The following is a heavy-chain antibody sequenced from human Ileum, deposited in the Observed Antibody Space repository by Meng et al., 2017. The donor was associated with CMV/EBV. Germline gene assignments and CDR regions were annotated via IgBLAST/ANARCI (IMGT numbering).Heavy chain of an antibody. CDR3: ARGRFPSSPLLDS. D-gene: IGHD6-13*01. CDR1: GFSVSNTY. J-gene: IGHJ4*02. CDR2: IFASGSK. V-gene: IGHV3-53*01. Sequence: GESLKISCEVSGFSVSNTYMSWVRQSPGKGLEWVSNIFASGSKYYAESVRGRFTISRDNSKNTFHLKMNSLRDDDTAIYYCARGRFPSSPLLDSWGQGTLVTVSS.